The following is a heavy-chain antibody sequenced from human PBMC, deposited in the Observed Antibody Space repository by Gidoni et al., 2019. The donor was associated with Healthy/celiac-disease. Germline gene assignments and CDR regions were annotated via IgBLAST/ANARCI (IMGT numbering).Heavy chain of an antibody. CDR3: ASEGQTLSLEIAKIVTYGMDV. J-gene: IGHJ6*02. CDR1: GGSISSDNW. V-gene: IGHV4-4*02. CDR2: FYHGGST. D-gene: IGHD3-3*01. Sequence: QVQLQESGPGLVKPSETLSLTCAVSGGSISSDNWWPWGRQPPGKGLEWIGEFYHGGSTNYNPSLKSRITISVDKSKNQFSLKLNSVTAADTAVYYCASEGQTLSLEIAKIVTYGMDVWGQGTTVTVSS.